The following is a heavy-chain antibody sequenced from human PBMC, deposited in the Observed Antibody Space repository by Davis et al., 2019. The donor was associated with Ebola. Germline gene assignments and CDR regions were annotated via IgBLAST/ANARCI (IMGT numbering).Heavy chain of an antibody. CDR3: ATSTYLPVY. D-gene: IGHD2/OR15-2a*01. CDR1: GFTFSSYW. CDR2: ISGEGSTT. Sequence: GESLKIPCEASGFTFSSYWMHWVRQAPGKGLVWVSRISGEGSTTKYADSVKGRFTISRDNAKNTLYLQMNSLRAEDTAVYYCATSTYLPVYWGQGTLVTVSS. J-gene: IGHJ4*02. V-gene: IGHV3-74*03.